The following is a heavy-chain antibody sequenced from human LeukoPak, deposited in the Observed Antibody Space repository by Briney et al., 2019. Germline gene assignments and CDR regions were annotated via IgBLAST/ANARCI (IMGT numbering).Heavy chain of an antibody. J-gene: IGHJ2*01. CDR3: AAFYGGNFYWYFDL. CDR2: ISSSSSII. Sequence: GGSLRLSCAASGFSFSSNSMNWVRQAPGKGLEWLSYISSSSSIIYYADSVKGRFTISRDNAKNSLYLQMNSLRDEDTAVYYCAAFYGGNFYWYFDLWGRGTLVTVSS. V-gene: IGHV3-48*02. D-gene: IGHD4-23*01. CDR1: GFSFSSNS.